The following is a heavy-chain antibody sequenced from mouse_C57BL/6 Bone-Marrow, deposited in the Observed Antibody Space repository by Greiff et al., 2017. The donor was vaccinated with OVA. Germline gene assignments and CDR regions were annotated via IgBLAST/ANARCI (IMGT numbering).Heavy chain of an antibody. CDR3: AREGYGPYDGYYVFAY. CDR2: IYPGSGST. V-gene: IGHV1-55*01. D-gene: IGHD2-3*01. CDR1: GYTFTSYW. J-gene: IGHJ3*01. Sequence: QVQLQQPGAELVKPGASVKMSCKASGYTFTSYWITWVKQRPGQGLEWIGDIYPGSGSTNYNEKFKSKATLTVDTSSSTAYMQLSSLTSEDSAVYYCAREGYGPYDGYYVFAYWGKGTLVTVSA.